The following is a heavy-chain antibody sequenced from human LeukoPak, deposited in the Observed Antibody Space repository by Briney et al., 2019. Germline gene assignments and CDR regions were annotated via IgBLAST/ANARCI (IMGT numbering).Heavy chain of an antibody. J-gene: IGHJ5*02. Sequence: PGGSLRLSCAASGFIFSQYSINWVRQAPGKGLEGVSHIRRTGDTFYADSVKGRFTTSIDNARNSLYLQMNSLRAEDTAMYYCARDAGNSGYGCDLWGQGTLVTVSS. V-gene: IGHV3-48*01. D-gene: IGHD5-12*01. CDR2: IRRTGDT. CDR1: GFIFSQYS. CDR3: ARDAGNSGYGCDL.